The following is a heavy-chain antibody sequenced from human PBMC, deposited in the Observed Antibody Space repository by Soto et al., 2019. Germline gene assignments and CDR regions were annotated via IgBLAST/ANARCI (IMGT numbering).Heavy chain of an antibody. Sequence: QVQLQQWGAGLLKPSETLSLTCAVYGGSISDYYWSWIRQPPGKGLEWIGEIAQSGTTNYNPSLTSRATISVDTSKQQFSLKLSSVTAADTAAYYCAREVYVWGSYRYARDAFDIWGRGTMVTVSS. CDR3: AREVYVWGSYRYARDAFDI. D-gene: IGHD3-16*02. CDR2: IAQSGTT. CDR1: GGSISDYY. V-gene: IGHV4-34*01. J-gene: IGHJ3*02.